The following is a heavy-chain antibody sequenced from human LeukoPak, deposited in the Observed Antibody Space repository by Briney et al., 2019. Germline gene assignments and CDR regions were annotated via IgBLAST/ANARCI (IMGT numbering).Heavy chain of an antibody. CDR3: ARGSSHGFDY. CDR1: GFSLTTSGMC. Sequence: SGPALVKPTQTLTLTCTFSGFSLTTSGMCVSWIRQPPGKALEWLALTDWDDDKSYSTSLKTRLTISKDTSKNQVVLTMTNMDPVDTATYYCARGSSHGFDYWGQGTLVTVSS. CDR2: TDWDDDK. J-gene: IGHJ4*02. V-gene: IGHV2-70*01.